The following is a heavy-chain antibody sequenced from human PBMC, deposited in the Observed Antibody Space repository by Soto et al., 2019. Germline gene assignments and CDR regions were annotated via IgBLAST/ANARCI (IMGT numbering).Heavy chain of an antibody. CDR1: GFTFSSYA. D-gene: IGHD2-2*01. CDR3: GRCSSTSCHLGSDY. Sequence: GGSLRLSCAASGFTFSSYAMNWVRQAPGKGLEWVALISCDGISKYYADSVKGRFTISRDSSKNTLYLQMNSLGAADTALYYCGRCSSTSCHLGSDYWGQGTLVTVSS. J-gene: IGHJ4*02. V-gene: IGHV3-30-3*01. CDR2: ISCDGISK.